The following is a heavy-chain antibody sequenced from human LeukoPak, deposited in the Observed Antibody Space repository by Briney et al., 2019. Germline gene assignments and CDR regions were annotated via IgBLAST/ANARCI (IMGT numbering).Heavy chain of an antibody. Sequence: GGSLRLSCAASGLTFSNTWMTWVRQAPGKGLQWVGRIKSKTDGGTTDYTTPVKGRFIISRDDSKNALYLQMNSLTAEDTAVYYCVGSYLGYWGQGTLVTVSS. CDR2: IKSKTDGGTT. CDR1: GLTFSNTW. CDR3: VGSYLGY. V-gene: IGHV3-15*01. D-gene: IGHD3-10*01. J-gene: IGHJ4*02.